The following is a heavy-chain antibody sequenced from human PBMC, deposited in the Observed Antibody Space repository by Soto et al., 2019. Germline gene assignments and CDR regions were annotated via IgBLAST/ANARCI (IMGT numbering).Heavy chain of an antibody. CDR2: IIPIFGTA. CDR3: ARLGTMVRGVIEMDY. D-gene: IGHD3-10*01. Sequence: QVQLVQSGAEVKKPGSSVKVSCKASGGTFSSYAISWVRQAPGQGLEWMGGIIPIFGTANYAQKFQGRVTITADESTSTAYMKLSSLRSEDTAVYYCARLGTMVRGVIEMDYWGQGTLVTVSS. V-gene: IGHV1-69*12. CDR1: GGTFSSYA. J-gene: IGHJ4*02.